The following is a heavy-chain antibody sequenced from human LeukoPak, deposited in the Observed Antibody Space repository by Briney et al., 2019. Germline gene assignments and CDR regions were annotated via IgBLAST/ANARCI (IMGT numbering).Heavy chain of an antibody. Sequence: PSETLSLTCTVSGGSISSYYRSWIRQPPGKGLEWIGYIYYSGSTNYNPSLKSRVTISVDTSKNQFSLKLSSVTAADTAVYYCARQIIVGATDYFDYWGQGTLVTVPS. D-gene: IGHD1-26*01. CDR1: GGSISSYY. J-gene: IGHJ4*02. CDR3: ARQIIVGATDYFDY. CDR2: IYYSGST. V-gene: IGHV4-59*08.